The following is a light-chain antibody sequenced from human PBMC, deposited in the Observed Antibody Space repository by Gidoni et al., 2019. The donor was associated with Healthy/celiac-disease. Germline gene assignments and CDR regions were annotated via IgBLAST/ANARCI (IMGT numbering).Light chain of an antibody. V-gene: IGLV2-14*03. J-gene: IGLJ2*01. CDR1: SSDVGGYNY. CDR2: DVS. Sequence: PGQSITISCTGTSSDVGGYNYVSWYQQHPGKAPKLMIYDVSNRPSGVSNRFSGSKSGNTASLTISGLQAEDEADYYCSSYTSSSTLFGGGTKLTVL. CDR3: SSYTSSSTL.